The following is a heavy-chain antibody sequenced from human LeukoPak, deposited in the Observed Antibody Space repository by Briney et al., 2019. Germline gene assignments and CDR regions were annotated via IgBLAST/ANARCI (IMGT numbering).Heavy chain of an antibody. CDR3: ARRVAGFDY. CDR2: IHYSGST. J-gene: IGHJ4*02. CDR1: GGSISSSSYY. V-gene: IGHV4-39*07. Sequence: SETLSLTCTVSGGSISSSSYYWGWIRQPPGKGLEWIGSIHYSGSTYYNPSLKSRVPISVDTSKNQFSLKLSSVTAADTAVYYCARRVAGFDYWGQGTLVTVSS. D-gene: IGHD6-19*01.